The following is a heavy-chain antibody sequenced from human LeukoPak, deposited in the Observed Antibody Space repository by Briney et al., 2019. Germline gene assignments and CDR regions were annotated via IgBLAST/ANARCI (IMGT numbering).Heavy chain of an antibody. CDR3: ARGPSMITFGGVIRDDY. CDR2: INHSGST. V-gene: IGHV4-34*01. CDR1: GGSFSGYY. J-gene: IGHJ4*02. D-gene: IGHD3-16*01. Sequence: ETLSLTCAVYGGSFSGYYWSWIRQPPGKGLEWIGEINHSGSTNYNPSLKSRVTISVDTSKNQFSLKLSSVTAADTAVYYCARGPSMITFGGVIRDDYWGQGTLVTVSS.